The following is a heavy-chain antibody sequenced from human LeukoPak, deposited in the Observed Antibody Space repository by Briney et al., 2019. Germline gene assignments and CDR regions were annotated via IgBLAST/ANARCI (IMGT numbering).Heavy chain of an antibody. V-gene: IGHV3-48*02. CDR1: GFTSSSYS. CDR3: ARVEGHDYGDPFDY. Sequence: GGSLRLSCAASGFTSSSYSMNWVRQAPGKGLEWVSYISSSSSTIYYADSVKGRFTISRDNAKNSLYLQMNSLRDEDTAVYYCARVEGHDYGDPFDYWGQGTLVTVSS. J-gene: IGHJ4*02. D-gene: IGHD4-17*01. CDR2: ISSSSSTI.